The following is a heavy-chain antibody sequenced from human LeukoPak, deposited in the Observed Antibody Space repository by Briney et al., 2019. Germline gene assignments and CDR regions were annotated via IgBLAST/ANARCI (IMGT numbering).Heavy chain of an antibody. CDR3: AREKLSFFDSSGYFDY. CDR1: GFSFSFYW. CDR2: MNADGSQK. J-gene: IGHJ4*02. V-gene: IGHV3-7*01. D-gene: IGHD3-22*01. Sequence: GGSLRLSCAGSGFSFSFYWMNWVRKAPGKGLQWVAAMNADGSQKNYVDSVKGRFTISRDNAKNSLYLQMSRLRAEDTAVYYCAREKLSFFDSSGYFDYWGQGTLVTVSS.